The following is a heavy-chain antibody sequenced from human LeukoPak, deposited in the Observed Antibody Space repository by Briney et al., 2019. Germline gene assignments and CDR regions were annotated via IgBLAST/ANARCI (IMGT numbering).Heavy chain of an antibody. CDR3: TRGDCDNVRCYGASDA. CDR2: ISGGNHI. D-gene: IGHD2-2*01. J-gene: IGHJ5*02. CDR1: GFTFSSYA. V-gene: IGHV3-69-1*02. Sequence: GGSLRLSCGASGFTFSSYAMSWLRQAPGKGLEWVSSISGGNHIYYADSVEGRFTISRDNARNSLSLQMNALRAEDTAVYYCTRGDCDNVRCYGASDAWGQGTLVTVSS.